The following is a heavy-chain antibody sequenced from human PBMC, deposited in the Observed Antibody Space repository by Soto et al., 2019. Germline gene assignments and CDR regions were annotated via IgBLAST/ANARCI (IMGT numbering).Heavy chain of an antibody. CDR2: ILYDGGSV. D-gene: IGHD6-13*01. CDR3: AKKAGQQRTNYYYGMDV. Sequence: QVQLVESGGGVVQPGRSLRLSCAASGFAFSNYAMLWLRQAPGKGLEWVAIILYDGGSVYYADSVKGRFTISRDNSKNTLFLQMNSLRIEDTALYYCAKKAGQQRTNYYYGMDVWGKGTTVTVSS. J-gene: IGHJ6*04. CDR1: GFAFSNYA. V-gene: IGHV3-30-3*02.